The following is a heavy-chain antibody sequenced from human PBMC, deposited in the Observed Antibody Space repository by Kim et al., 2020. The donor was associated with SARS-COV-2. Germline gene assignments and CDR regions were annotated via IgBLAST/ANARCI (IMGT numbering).Heavy chain of an antibody. J-gene: IGHJ4*02. D-gene: IGHD2-15*01. V-gene: IGHV3-7*01. CDR3: ARESLGYCSGGSCYDY. Sequence: VDSGKGQFTISRDNAKTSLYLQMNSLRAEDTAVYYCARESLGYCSGGSCYDYWGQGTLVTVSS.